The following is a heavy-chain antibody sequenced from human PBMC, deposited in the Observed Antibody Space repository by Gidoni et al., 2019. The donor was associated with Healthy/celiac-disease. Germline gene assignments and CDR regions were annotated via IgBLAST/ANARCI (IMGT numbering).Heavy chain of an antibody. CDR3: ARRGVDWYFDL. V-gene: IGHV5-51*01. D-gene: IGHD2-15*01. Sequence: EVQLVQSGPEAEKPGESLNIACTGSVYSFTSYWIGWVRQMPGKGLEWMGIIYPGDTDTNYGPSFKGQSTITADKSISTAYLQWSSLKASDTAIYYCARRGVDWYFDLWGRGTLVTVSS. J-gene: IGHJ2*01. CDR2: IYPGDTDT. CDR1: VYSFTSYW.